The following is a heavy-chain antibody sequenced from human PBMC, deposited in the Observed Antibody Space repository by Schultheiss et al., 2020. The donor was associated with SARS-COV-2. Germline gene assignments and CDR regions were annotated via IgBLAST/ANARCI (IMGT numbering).Heavy chain of an antibody. J-gene: IGHJ5*02. D-gene: IGHD3-10*01. CDR1: GGSISSYY. V-gene: IGHV4-4*08. CDR2: IYTNGST. Sequence: SETLSLTCTVSGGSISSYYWSWIRQPPGKGLEWIGCIYTNGSTSSNPSLKSRVTISLDTAKNQFSLKLSSVTAADTAVYYCARGRGGWFDPWGQGTLVTVSS. CDR3: ARGRGGWFDP.